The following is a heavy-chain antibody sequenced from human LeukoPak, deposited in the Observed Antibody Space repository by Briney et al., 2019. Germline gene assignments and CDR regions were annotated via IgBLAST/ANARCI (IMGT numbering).Heavy chain of an antibody. Sequence: GASVKVSCKASGYTFTSYDINWVRQATGQGLEWMGWMNPNSGNTGYAQKFQGRVTMTRDTSISTAYMELSRLRSDDTAVYYCARGRGYSYGQYWGQGTLVTVSS. J-gene: IGHJ4*02. CDR2: MNPNSGNT. CDR3: ARGRGYSYGQY. CDR1: GYTFTSYD. D-gene: IGHD5-18*01. V-gene: IGHV1-8*01.